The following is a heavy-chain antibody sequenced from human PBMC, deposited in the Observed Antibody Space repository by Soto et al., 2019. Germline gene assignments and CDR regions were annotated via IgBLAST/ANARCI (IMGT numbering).Heavy chain of an antibody. CDR1: GGSISSGGYY. D-gene: IGHD5-12*01. Sequence: SETLSLTCTVSGGSISSGGYYWSWIRQHPGKGLEWIGFIYYTGTTHYNPSLESRVTILVDTSKNQFSLQLSSVTVADTAVYYCARQGEGGYDSYFDHWGQGALVTVSS. CDR2: IYYTGTT. V-gene: IGHV4-30-4*08. CDR3: ARQGEGGYDSYFDH. J-gene: IGHJ4*02.